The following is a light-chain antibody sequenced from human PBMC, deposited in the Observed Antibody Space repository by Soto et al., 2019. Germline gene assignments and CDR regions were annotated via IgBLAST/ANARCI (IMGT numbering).Light chain of an antibody. J-gene: IGLJ2*01. CDR1: SSNIGSNY. V-gene: IGLV1-47*01. Sequence: QSVLTQPPSASGTPGQRVTISCSGSSSNIGSNYVYWYQQLPGTAPKLPIHRNNQRPSGVPERFSGSKSGTSASLAISGLRSEDEADYYCAAWDDSLSGQGVFGGGTQLTVL. CDR2: RNN. CDR3: AAWDDSLSGQGV.